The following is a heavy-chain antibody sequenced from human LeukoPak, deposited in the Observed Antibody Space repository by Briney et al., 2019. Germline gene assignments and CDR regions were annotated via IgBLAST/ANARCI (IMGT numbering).Heavy chain of an antibody. CDR1: GFTFDDYA. CDR3: AKDSALWFGELSAELDY. Sequence: GGSLRLSCAASGFTFDDYAMHWVRQAPGKGLEWVSGISWNSGSIGYADSVKGRFTISRDNAKNSLYLQMSSLRAEDTALYYCAKDSALWFGELSAELDYWGQGTLVTVSS. D-gene: IGHD3-10*01. J-gene: IGHJ4*02. CDR2: ISWNSGSI. V-gene: IGHV3-9*01.